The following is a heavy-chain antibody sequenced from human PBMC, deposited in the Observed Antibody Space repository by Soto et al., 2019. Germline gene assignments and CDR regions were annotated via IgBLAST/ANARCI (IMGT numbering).Heavy chain of an antibody. V-gene: IGHV1-3*01. CDR3: ARACSSTTCPNWFDP. CDR2: INAGNGNT. Sequence: SSVKVSCKASGYTFSSYAMHWVRQAPGQRLEWMGWINAGNGNTKYSRKFQGRVTITRDTSASTAYMELSSLRSEDTAVYYCARACSSTTCPNWFDPWGQGTLVTVPQ. D-gene: IGHD2-2*01. CDR1: GYTFSSYA. J-gene: IGHJ5*02.